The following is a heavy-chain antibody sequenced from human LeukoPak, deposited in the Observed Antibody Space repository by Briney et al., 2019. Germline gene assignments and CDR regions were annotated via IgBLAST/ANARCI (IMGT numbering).Heavy chain of an antibody. CDR2: IWYDGSNK. Sequence: GGSLRLSCAASGFTFSSYGMHWVRQAPGKGLEWVAVIWYDGSNKYYADSVKGRFTISRDNSKNTLYLQMNGLRAEDTAVYYCAKGDNNILTGYYNSFDSWGQGALVTVSS. CDR3: AKGDNNILTGYYNSFDS. J-gene: IGHJ4*02. CDR1: GFTFSSYG. D-gene: IGHD3-9*01. V-gene: IGHV3-33*06.